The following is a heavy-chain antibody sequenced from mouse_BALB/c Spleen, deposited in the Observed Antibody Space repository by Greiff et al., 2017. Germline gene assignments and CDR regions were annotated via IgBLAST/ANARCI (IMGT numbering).Heavy chain of an antibody. CDR1: GFTFSSFG. CDR3: TRDVYDDYFDY. D-gene: IGHD2-3*01. CDR2: ISSGSSTI. Sequence: DVMLVESGGGLVQPGGSRKLSCAASGFTFSSFGMHWVRQAPEKGLEWVAYISSGSSTIYYPDSVKGRFTISRDNAKNTLYLQMSSLKSEDTAMYYCTRDVYDDYFDYWGQGTTLTVSS. J-gene: IGHJ2*01. V-gene: IGHV5-17*03.